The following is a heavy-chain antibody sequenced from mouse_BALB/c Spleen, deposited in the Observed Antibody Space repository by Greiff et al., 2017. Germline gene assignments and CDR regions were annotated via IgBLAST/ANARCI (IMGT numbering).Heavy chain of an antibody. CDR2: IWGGGST. CDR1: GFSLTDYG. J-gene: IGHJ3*01. Sequence: VHLVESGPGLVAPSQSLSITCTVSGFSLTDYGVSWIRQPPGKGLEWLGVIWGGGSTYYNSALKSRLSISKDNSKSQVFLKMNSLQTDDTAMYYCAKHGLYDYDWFAYWGQGTLVTVSA. CDR3: AKHGLYDYDWFAY. V-gene: IGHV2-6-5*01. D-gene: IGHD2-4*01.